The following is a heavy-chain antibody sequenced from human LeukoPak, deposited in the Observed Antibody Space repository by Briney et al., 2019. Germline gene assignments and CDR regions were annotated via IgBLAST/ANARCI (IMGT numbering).Heavy chain of an antibody. J-gene: IGHJ4*02. CDR2: INHSGST. Sequence: SETLSLTCAVYGGSFSGYYWSWIRQPPGKGLEWIGEINHSGSTNYNPSLKSRVTISVDTSKNQFSLKLSSVTAADTAVCYCARGWRPVVVTAIGYWGQGTLVTVSS. D-gene: IGHD2-21*02. V-gene: IGHV4-34*01. CDR3: ARGWRPVVVTAIGY. CDR1: GGSFSGYY.